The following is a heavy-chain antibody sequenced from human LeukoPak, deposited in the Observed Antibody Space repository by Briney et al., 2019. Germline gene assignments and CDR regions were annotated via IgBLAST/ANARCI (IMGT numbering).Heavy chain of an antibody. CDR3: ARDRFGLDVTTFDY. V-gene: IGHV4-59*01. CDR2: IYYSGST. D-gene: IGHD4-17*01. Sequence: PSETLSLTCTVSGGSISSYYWSWIRQPPGKGLEWIGYIYYSGSTNYNPSLKSRVTISVDTSKNQFSLKLSSVTAAYTAVYYCARDRFGLDVTTFDYWGQGTLVTVSS. J-gene: IGHJ4*02. CDR1: GGSISSYY.